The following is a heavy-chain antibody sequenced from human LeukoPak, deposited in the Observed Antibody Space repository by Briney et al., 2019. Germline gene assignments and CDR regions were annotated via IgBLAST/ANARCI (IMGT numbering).Heavy chain of an antibody. CDR3: ARGRVFIPPYYFDY. Sequence: GGSLRLSCAASGFTFSSYSMNWVRQAPGKGLEWVSSISSSSSYIYYADSVKGRFTISRDNAKNSLYLQMNSLRAEDTALYYCARGRVFIPPYYFDYWAREPLVPVSS. J-gene: IGHJ4*02. CDR1: GFTFSSYS. D-gene: IGHD3-3*01. V-gene: IGHV3-21*01. CDR2: ISSSSSYI.